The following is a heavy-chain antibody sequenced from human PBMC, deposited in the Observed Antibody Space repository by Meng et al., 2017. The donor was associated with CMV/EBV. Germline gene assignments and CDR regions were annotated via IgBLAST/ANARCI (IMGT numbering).Heavy chain of an antibody. CDR3: ARDKDGDGYNIGNGMDV. Sequence: SETLSLTCTVSGGSISSYYWSWIRQPPGKGLEWIGYIYYSGSTNYNPSLKSRVTISVDTSKNQFSLKLSSVTAADTAVYYCARDKDGDGYNIGNGMDVWGQGTTVIVSS. CDR2: IYYSGST. V-gene: IGHV4-59*01. D-gene: IGHD5-24*01. J-gene: IGHJ6*02. CDR1: GGSISSYY.